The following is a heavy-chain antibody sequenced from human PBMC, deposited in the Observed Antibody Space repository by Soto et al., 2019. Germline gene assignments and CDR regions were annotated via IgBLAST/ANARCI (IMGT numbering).Heavy chain of an antibody. D-gene: IGHD3-22*01. CDR2: ISSSSSYI. V-gene: IGHV3-21*01. CDR1: GFTFSSYS. J-gene: IGHJ4*02. Sequence: GGSLRLSCAASGFTFSSYSMNWVRQAPGKGLEWVSSISSSSSYIYYADSVKGRFTISRDNAKNSLYLQMNSLRAEDTAVYYCAYVSYYDSSGYYAGSDYWGQGTLVTVSS. CDR3: AYVSYYDSSGYYAGSDY.